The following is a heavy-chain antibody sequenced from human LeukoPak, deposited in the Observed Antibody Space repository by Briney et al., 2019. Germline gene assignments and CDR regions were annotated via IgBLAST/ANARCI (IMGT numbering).Heavy chain of an antibody. CDR2: INHSGST. CDR1: GFTFTNYV. V-gene: IGHV4-34*01. J-gene: IGHJ4*02. Sequence: ESLRLSCAASGFTFTNYVMNWVRQPPGKGLEWIGEINHSGSTNYNPSLKSRVTISVDTSKNRFSLKLSSVTAADTAVYYCARGRGGYGGAGDFASWGQGTLVTVSS. CDR3: ARGRGGYGGAGDFAS. D-gene: IGHD3-16*01.